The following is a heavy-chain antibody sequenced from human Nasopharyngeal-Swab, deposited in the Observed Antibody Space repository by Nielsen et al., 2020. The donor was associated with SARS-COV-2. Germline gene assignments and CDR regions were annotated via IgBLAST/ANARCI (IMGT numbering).Heavy chain of an antibody. Sequence: SVKVSCKASGGTFSSYAISWVRQAPGQGLEWMRGIIPILGTANYAQKFQGRVTITADESTSTAYMELSSPRSEDTAVYYCARDRKGAYYYDSSGYSNWFDPWGQGTLVTVSS. D-gene: IGHD3-22*01. CDR1: GGTFSSYA. CDR3: ARDRKGAYYYDSSGYSNWFDP. V-gene: IGHV1-69*13. J-gene: IGHJ5*02. CDR2: IIPILGTA.